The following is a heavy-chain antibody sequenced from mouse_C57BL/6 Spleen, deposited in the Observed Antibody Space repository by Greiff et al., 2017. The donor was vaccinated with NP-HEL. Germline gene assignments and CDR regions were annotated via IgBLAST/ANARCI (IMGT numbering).Heavy chain of an antibody. CDR3: ARGLGYGWYFDV. D-gene: IGHD2-2*01. CDR1: GYSFTSYY. CDR2: IYPGSGNT. J-gene: IGHJ1*03. Sequence: VMLVESGPELVKPGASVKISCKASGYSFTSYYIHWVKQRPGQGLEWIGWIYPGSGNTKYNEKFKGKATLTADTSSSTAYMQLSSLTSEDSAVYYCARGLGYGWYFDVWGTGTTVTVSS. V-gene: IGHV1-66*01.